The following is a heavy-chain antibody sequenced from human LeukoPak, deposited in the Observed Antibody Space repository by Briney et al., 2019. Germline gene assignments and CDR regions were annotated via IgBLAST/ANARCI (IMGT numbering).Heavy chain of an antibody. D-gene: IGHD1-14*01. CDR1: TFAFSSYA. V-gene: IGHV3-23*01. Sequence: GGSLRLSCAASTFAFSSYAMTWVRQAPGKGLEWVSSITGSGAGTSYADSVKGRFTVSRDNSKNTLYLQMNSLRAEDTAVYYCARDPMGLYKELFDYWGQGTLVTVSS. J-gene: IGHJ4*02. CDR3: ARDPMGLYKELFDY. CDR2: ITGSGAGT.